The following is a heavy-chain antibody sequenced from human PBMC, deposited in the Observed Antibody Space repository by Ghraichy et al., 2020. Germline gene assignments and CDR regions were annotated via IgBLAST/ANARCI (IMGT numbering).Heavy chain of an antibody. CDR1: GGSISSYY. CDR3: ARVVFGIEYYFDY. CDR2: IYYSGST. Sequence: SQTLSLTCTVSGGSISSYYWSWIRQPPGKGLEWIGDIYYSGSTNYNPSLKSRVTISVDTSKNQFSLKLSSVTAADTAVYYCARVVFGIEYYFDYWGQGTLVTVSS. D-gene: IGHD3-3*01. J-gene: IGHJ4*02. V-gene: IGHV4-59*01.